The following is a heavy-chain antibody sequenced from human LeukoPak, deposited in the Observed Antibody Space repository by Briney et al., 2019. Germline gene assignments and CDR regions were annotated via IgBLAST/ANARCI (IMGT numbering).Heavy chain of an antibody. J-gene: IGHJ4*02. CDR1: GFSLSSNW. D-gene: IGHD3-16*02. V-gene: IGHV3-74*01. Sequence: GGSLRLSCAASGFSLSSNWMHWVRQTPGKGLEWVSRVSGDGSSTSYADSVKGRFTISRDNAKNTLYLQMNSLRAEDTAVYYCARVIPETYRYLDYWGQGTLVTVSS. CDR2: VSGDGSST. CDR3: ARVIPETYRYLDY.